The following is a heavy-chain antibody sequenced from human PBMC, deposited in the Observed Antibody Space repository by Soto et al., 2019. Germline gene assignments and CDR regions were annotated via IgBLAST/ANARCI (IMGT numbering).Heavy chain of an antibody. D-gene: IGHD7-27*01. J-gene: IGHJ4*02. CDR3: AKVLTGDLDY. CDR1: GFTFSSYA. Sequence: GGSLRLSCAASGFTFSSYAMSWVRQAPGKGLEWVSTISDSGNNTYSVDSVKGRFTISRDNSKNTLYLQMNSLRAEDTAVYYCAKVLTGDLDYWGQGTLVTVSS. CDR2: ISDSGNNT. V-gene: IGHV3-23*01.